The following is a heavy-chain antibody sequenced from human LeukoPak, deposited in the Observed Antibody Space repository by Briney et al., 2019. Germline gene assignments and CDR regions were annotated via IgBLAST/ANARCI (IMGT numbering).Heavy chain of an antibody. V-gene: IGHV4-59*05. Sequence: SETLSLTCAVSGGSISTYYWSWIRQPPGKGLEWIGSIYYSGSTYYNPSLKSRVTISVDTSKNQFSLKLSSVTAADTAVYYCASQYCSSTSCYPDYWGQGTLVTVSS. J-gene: IGHJ4*02. D-gene: IGHD2-2*01. CDR3: ASQYCSSTSCYPDY. CDR2: IYYSGST. CDR1: GGSISTYY.